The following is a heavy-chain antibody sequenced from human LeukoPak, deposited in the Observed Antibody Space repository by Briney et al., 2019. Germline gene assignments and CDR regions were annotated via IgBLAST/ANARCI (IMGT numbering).Heavy chain of an antibody. D-gene: IGHD3-3*01. CDR1: GFTFRTYG. CDR3: AKVFFAERLTTIFDC. V-gene: IGHV3-30*18. Sequence: GRSLRLSCAASGFTFRTYGMHWVRQAPGKGLEWVAVISYDGSKKFYPDSVKGRFTISRDNSKNTLYLQLNSLRAEDTAVYYCAKVFFAERLTTIFDCWGQGTLVTVST. J-gene: IGHJ4*02. CDR2: ISYDGSKK.